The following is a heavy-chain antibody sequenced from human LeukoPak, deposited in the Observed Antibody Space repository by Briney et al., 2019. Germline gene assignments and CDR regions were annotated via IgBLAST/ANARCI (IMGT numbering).Heavy chain of an antibody. D-gene: IGHD2-8*02. V-gene: IGHV3-48*03. Sequence: AGGSLRLSCAASGFTFSSYEVNWVRQAPGKGLEWVSYISSSGSTIYYADSVKGRFTISRDNAKNSLYLQMNSLRAEDTAVYYCARVFHPGYYYYYMDVWGKGTTVTVSS. CDR3: ARVFHPGYYYYYMDV. J-gene: IGHJ6*03. CDR1: GFTFSSYE. CDR2: ISSSGSTI.